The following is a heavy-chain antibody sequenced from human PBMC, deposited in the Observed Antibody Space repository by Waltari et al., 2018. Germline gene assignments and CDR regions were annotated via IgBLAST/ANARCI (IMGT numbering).Heavy chain of an antibody. D-gene: IGHD3-22*01. CDR3: ARDGASSSRGYYYALDV. CDR1: GYPLNRFG. J-gene: IGHJ6*02. Sequence: QLVQSGAELKSPRASVKVSCKASGYPLNRFGTTGVRKAPGQGLEWMGWINTNSETPAYAQDFRGRFVFSLDTSASTAYLQISSLKADDTAVYYCARDGASSSRGYYYALDVWGQGTTVTVSS. V-gene: IGHV7-4-1*02. CDR2: INTNSETP.